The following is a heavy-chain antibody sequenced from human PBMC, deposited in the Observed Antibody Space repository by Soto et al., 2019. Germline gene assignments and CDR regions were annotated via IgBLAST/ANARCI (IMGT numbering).Heavy chain of an antibody. J-gene: IGHJ4*02. CDR2: IIPILGIA. Sequence: QVQLVQSGAEVKKPGSSVKVSCKASGGTFSSYTISWVRQAPGQGLEWMGRIIPILGIANYAQKFQGRVTITADKSTSTAYMELSSLRSEDTAVYYCARDLRGSYGGNSGSDYWGQGTLVTVSS. V-gene: IGHV1-69*08. CDR1: GGTFSSYT. D-gene: IGHD4-17*01. CDR3: ARDLRGSYGGNSGSDY.